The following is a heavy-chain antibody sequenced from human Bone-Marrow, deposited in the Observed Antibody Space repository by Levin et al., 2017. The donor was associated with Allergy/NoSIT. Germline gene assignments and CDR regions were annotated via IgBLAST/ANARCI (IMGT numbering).Heavy chain of an antibody. CDR2: ISGSGGRT. CDR1: GFTFSSYA. V-gene: IGHV3-23*01. CDR3: AKDWIVLVTAEFDP. J-gene: IGHJ5*02. Sequence: GGSLRLSCAASGFTFSSYAMSWVRQAPGKGLDWVSAISGSGGRTYYADSVKGRFTISRDNSKNTLYLQMNSLRAEDTAVYYCAKDWIVLVTAEFDPWGQGTLVTVSS. D-gene: IGHD3-22*01.